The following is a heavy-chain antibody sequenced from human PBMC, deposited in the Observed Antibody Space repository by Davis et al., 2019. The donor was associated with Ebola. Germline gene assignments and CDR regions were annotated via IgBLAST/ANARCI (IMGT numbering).Heavy chain of an antibody. CDR3: ARVRSFVFVY. CDR1: GFTFSSYG. D-gene: IGHD3-16*01. J-gene: IGHJ4*02. Sequence: GGSLRLSCAASGFTFSSYGMHWVRQAPGQGLEWMGWISAYNGNTNYAQKFQGRVTMTTDTSTSTAYMELRSLRSDDTAVYYCARVRSFVFVYWGQGTLVTVSS. V-gene: IGHV1-18*01. CDR2: ISAYNGNT.